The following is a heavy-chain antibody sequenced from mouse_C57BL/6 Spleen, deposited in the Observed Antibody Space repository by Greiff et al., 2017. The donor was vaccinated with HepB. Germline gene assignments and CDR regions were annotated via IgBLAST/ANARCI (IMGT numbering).Heavy chain of an antibody. Sequence: EVQLQQSGPGLVKPSPSLSLTCSVTGYSITSGYYWNWIRQFPGNKLEWMGYISYDGSNNYNPSLNNRISITRDTSKNQFFLKLNSVTTEDTATYYWARKRGYYYGSSYWYFDVWGTGTTVTVSS. CDR2: ISYDGSN. V-gene: IGHV3-6*01. D-gene: IGHD1-1*01. CDR3: ARKRGYYYGSSYWYFDV. CDR1: GYSITSGYY. J-gene: IGHJ1*03.